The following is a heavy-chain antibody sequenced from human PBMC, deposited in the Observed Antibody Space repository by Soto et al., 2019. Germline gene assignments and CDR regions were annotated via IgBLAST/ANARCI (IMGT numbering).Heavy chain of an antibody. Sequence: GRSLRLTFAASGFTFSSYAMSWVLQAPLKGLEWVSAISGSGGSTYYADSVKGRFTISRDNSKNTLDLQMNSLRAEDTAGYYCPKDRGSFIAAAGQQNWGQGTLVTVTS. CDR1: GFTFSSYA. D-gene: IGHD6-13*01. CDR2: ISGSGGST. J-gene: IGHJ4*02. CDR3: PKDRGSFIAAAGQQN. V-gene: IGHV3-23*01.